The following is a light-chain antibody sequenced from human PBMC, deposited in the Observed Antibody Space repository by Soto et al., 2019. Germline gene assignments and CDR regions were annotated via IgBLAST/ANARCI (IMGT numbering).Light chain of an antibody. V-gene: IGLV2-18*02. Sequence: QSALTQPPSLSGSPGQSVTISCTGTSSDVGNYNSVSWYQQPPGTVPKLMIYEVTNRPSGVPDRFSGSKSGNTASLTISGLQPEDEADYYCSSYTTSNTYVFGTGTKLTVL. CDR2: EVT. CDR3: SSYTTSNTYV. CDR1: SSDVGNYNS. J-gene: IGLJ1*01.